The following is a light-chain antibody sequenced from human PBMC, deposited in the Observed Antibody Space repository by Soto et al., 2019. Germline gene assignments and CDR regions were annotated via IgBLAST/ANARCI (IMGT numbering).Light chain of an antibody. Sequence: DIQMTQSPSSLSASVGDRVTITCQASQDISNYLNWYQQKPGKAPKLLIYDASNLETGVPSSFSGSGSGTYFTFTISSLQPEDISTYYCQQYDNLPPLTFGGGTKVEIK. J-gene: IGKJ4*01. CDR2: DAS. V-gene: IGKV1-33*01. CDR3: QQYDNLPPLT. CDR1: QDISNY.